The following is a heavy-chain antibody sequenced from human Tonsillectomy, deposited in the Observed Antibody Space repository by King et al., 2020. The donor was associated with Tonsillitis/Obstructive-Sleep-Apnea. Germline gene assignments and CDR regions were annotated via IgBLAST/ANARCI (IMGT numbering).Heavy chain of an antibody. CDR3: ARVSDYMDWYFDL. V-gene: IGHV4-59*01. J-gene: IGHJ2*01. CDR1: GGSISSYY. Sequence: LQLQESGPGLVKPSETLSLTCTVSGGSISSYYWSWIRQPPGKGLEWIGFIYYSGSTNYNPSLKSRVTIPVATSKNQFSLKLSSVTAADTAVYYCARVSDYMDWYFDLWGRGTLVTVSS. CDR2: IYYSGST. D-gene: IGHD4-11*01.